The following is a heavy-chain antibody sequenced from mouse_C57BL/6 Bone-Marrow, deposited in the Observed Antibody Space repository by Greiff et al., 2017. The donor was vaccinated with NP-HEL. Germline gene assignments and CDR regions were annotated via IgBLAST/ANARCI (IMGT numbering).Heavy chain of an antibody. CDR3: ARGAYAMDY. Sequence: EVKLMESGPGLVKPSQSLSLTCSVTGYSITSGYYWNWIRQFPGNKLEWMGYISYDGSNNYNPSLKNRISITRDTSKNQFCLKLNSVTTEDTATYYCARGAYAMDYWGQGTSVTVSS. CDR1: GYSITSGYY. J-gene: IGHJ4*01. CDR2: ISYDGSN. V-gene: IGHV3-6*01.